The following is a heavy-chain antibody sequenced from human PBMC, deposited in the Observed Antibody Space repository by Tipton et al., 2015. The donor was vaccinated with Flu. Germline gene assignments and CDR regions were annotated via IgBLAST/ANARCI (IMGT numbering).Heavy chain of an antibody. CDR2: ISSGGTTI. CDR3: ARDLGEEPPTDGLDV. V-gene: IGHV3-48*03. Sequence: SLRLSCAASGFTFSRYEMQWVRRAPGKGLEWVSYISSGGTTIYQADSVKGRFTISRDNAKNSLFLQMNSLRAEDTAVYYCARDLGEEPPTDGLDVWGQGTTVTVSS. D-gene: IGHD1-14*01. CDR1: GFTFSRYE. J-gene: IGHJ6*02.